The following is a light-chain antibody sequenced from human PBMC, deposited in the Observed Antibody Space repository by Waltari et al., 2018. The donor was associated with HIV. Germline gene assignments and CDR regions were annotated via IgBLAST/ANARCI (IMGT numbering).Light chain of an antibody. V-gene: IGLV2-23*02. Sequence: QSALTQPASVSGSPGQSITISCTGTSSDVGDYNYVSWYHQHPGKAPKLMIYDFNKRPSGCSHRCSGSKSGNTASLTISGLQAEDEADYYCCSYAGSSTVVFGGGTKLTVL. CDR1: SSDVGDYNY. CDR2: DFN. CDR3: CSYAGSSTVV. J-gene: IGLJ2*01.